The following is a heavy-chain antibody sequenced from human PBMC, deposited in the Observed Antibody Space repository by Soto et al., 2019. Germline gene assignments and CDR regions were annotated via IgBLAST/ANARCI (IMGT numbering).Heavy chain of an antibody. V-gene: IGHV5-51*01. CDR3: ARHSLAAAGRRDYGMDV. D-gene: IGHD6-13*01. CDR1: GYSFTSYW. Sequence: GESLKISCKGSGYSFTSYWIGWVRQMPGKGLEWMGIIYPGDADTRNSPSFQVQVTISADKSISTAYLQWSSLKASDTAMYYCARHSLAAAGRRDYGMDVWGQGTTVTVSS. CDR2: IYPGDADT. J-gene: IGHJ6*02.